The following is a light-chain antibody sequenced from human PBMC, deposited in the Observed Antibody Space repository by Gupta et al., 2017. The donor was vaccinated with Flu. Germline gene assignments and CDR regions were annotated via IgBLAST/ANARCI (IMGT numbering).Light chain of an antibody. Sequence: VTNFCSGSSYDVGSNAVNWYQQLPGTAPQLLILSNDQRPSGVPDRFSGSKSGTSASPAISGRQSDDEGDYYWSTWDNSRKGPVLFGAGTTLTVL. V-gene: IGLV1-44*01. CDR2: SND. CDR3: STWDNSRKGPVL. CDR1: SYDVGSNA. J-gene: IGLJ1*01.